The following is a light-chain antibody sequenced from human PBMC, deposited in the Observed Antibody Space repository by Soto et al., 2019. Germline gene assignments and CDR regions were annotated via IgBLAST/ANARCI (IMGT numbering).Light chain of an antibody. J-gene: IGLJ2*01. CDR1: SSNIGSNY. CDR3: AAWDDSLSGLV. Sequence: QSVLTQPPSASGTPGQRVTISCSGSSSNIGSNYVYWYQQLPGTAPKLLIYSNNQRPSGVPDRFSGSKSGTSASLAISGLRSEDEADYHCAAWDDSLSGLVFGGGTKVTVL. CDR2: SNN. V-gene: IGLV1-47*01.